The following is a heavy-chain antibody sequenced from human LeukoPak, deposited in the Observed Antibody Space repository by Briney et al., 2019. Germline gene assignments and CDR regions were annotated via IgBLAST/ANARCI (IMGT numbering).Heavy chain of an antibody. CDR2: ISSSGSTI. Sequence: PGGSLRLSCAASGFTFSSYEMNWARQAPGKGLEWVSYISSSGSTIYYADSVKGRFTISRDNAKNSLYLQMNSLRAEDTAVYYCASYRFGEVDYWGQGTLVTVSS. CDR1: GFTFSSYE. CDR3: ASYRFGEVDY. D-gene: IGHD3-10*01. J-gene: IGHJ4*02. V-gene: IGHV3-48*03.